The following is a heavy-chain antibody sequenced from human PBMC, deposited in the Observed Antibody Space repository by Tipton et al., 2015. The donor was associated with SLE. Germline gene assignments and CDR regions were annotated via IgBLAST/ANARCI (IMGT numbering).Heavy chain of an antibody. J-gene: IGHJ4*02. V-gene: IGHV3-23*01. CDR2: ISGGGGTT. CDR1: GFTFSAYA. Sequence: SLRLSCATSGFTFSAYAIHWVRRAPGKGLELVSGISGGGGTTYSADSVMGRFAVSRDNSKNTLFLQMNSLRAEDTAVYYCAKDSGLVIKGNLDSWGQGTLVTVSS. CDR3: AKDSGLVIKGNLDS. D-gene: IGHD3/OR15-3a*01.